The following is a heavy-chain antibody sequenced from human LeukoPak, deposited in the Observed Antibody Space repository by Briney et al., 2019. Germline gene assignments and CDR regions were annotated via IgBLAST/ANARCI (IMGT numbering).Heavy chain of an antibody. CDR1: GGSISGYY. CDR3: ARGYYDVLTNYPENFDQ. J-gene: IGHJ4*02. CDR2: IYYSGST. V-gene: IGHV4-59*01. D-gene: IGHD3-9*01. Sequence: SETLSLTCTVSGGSISGYYYNWIRQPPGKGLEWIGYIYYSGSTNYNPSLKSRVTISLDTSKNQFSLKLSSVTTADTAVYYCARGYYDVLTNYPENFDQWGQGTLVTVSS.